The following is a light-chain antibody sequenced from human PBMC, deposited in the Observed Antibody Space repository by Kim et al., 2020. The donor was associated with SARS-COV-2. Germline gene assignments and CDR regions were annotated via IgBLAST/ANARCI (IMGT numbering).Light chain of an antibody. CDR1: SGHSTYA. CDR3: QTWDTGIRV. CDR2: LNSDGSH. J-gene: IGLJ3*02. Sequence: SVKLTCILTSGHSTYAIAWHQQQPEKGPRFLMKLNSDGSHRRGDGIPDRFSGSSSGTERYLTISSVQAEDEADYYCQTWDTGIRVFGGGTKLAV. V-gene: IGLV4-69*01.